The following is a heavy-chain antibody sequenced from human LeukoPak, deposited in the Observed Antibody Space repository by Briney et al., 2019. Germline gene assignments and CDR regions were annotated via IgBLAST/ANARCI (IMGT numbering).Heavy chain of an antibody. D-gene: IGHD3-16*02. V-gene: IGHV3-30*18. CDR2: ISYDGSNK. J-gene: IGHJ4*02. CDR1: GFTFSNYG. Sequence: PGGSLRLSCAASGFTFSNYGMHWVRQAPGKGLERVAVISYDGSNKYYAESVKGRFTISRDDSKNTLYLQMNSLRAEDTAVFYCAKVSGFKITFGGVIDWGQGTPVTVSS. CDR3: AKVSGFKITFGGVID.